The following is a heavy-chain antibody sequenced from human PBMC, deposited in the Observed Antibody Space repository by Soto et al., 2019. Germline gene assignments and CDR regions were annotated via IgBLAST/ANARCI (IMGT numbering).Heavy chain of an antibody. Sequence: LRLSCAASRFTFSNYAMSWVRQAPEKGLEWVSGISSTGGSTYYADSVKGRFTISRDNSKNTLDLQMSSLRAEDTAIYYCARAHDYDFWSGFLFYGMDVWGQGTTVTVSS. V-gene: IGHV3-23*01. CDR1: RFTFSNYA. J-gene: IGHJ6*02. D-gene: IGHD3-3*01. CDR3: ARAHDYDFWSGFLFYGMDV. CDR2: ISSTGGST.